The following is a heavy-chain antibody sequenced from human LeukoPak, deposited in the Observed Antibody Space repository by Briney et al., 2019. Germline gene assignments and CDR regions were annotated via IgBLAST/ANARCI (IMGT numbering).Heavy chain of an antibody. CDR3: ARPRDWYFDL. V-gene: IGHV4-59*08. J-gene: IGHJ2*01. Sequence: SETLSLTCTVSGGSISSYYWSWIRQPPGKGLEWIGYIYYSGSTNYNPSLKSRVTISVDTSKNQFSLKLSSVTAADTAVYYWARPRDWYFDLWGRGTLVTVSS. CDR1: GGSISSYY. CDR2: IYYSGST.